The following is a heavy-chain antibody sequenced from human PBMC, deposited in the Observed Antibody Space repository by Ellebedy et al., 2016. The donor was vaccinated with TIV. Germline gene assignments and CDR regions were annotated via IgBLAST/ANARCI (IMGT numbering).Heavy chain of an antibody. CDR3: ARVVVVAATIELLSGWFDP. J-gene: IGHJ5*02. Sequence: SETLSLTXAVYGGSFSGYYWSWIRQPPGKGLEWIGEINHSGSTNYNPSLKSRVTISVDTSKNQFSLKLSSVTAADTAVYYCARVVVVAATIELLSGWFDPWGQGTLVTVSS. CDR2: INHSGST. V-gene: IGHV4-34*01. D-gene: IGHD2-15*01. CDR1: GGSFSGYY.